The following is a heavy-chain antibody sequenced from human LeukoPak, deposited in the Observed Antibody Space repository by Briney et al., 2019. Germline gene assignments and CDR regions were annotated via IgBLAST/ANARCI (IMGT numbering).Heavy chain of an antibody. Sequence: PPETLSLTCAVYGGSFSGYYWSCIRQPPGKGLEWIGEINHSGSTNDNPSLKSRVTISVDTYKNQFSLKLSSVTAADTAVYYCARGRVVPAARGVIDYWGQGTLVTVSS. CDR3: ARGRVVPAARGVIDY. V-gene: IGHV4-34*01. CDR1: GGSFSGYY. CDR2: INHSGST. J-gene: IGHJ4*02. D-gene: IGHD2-2*01.